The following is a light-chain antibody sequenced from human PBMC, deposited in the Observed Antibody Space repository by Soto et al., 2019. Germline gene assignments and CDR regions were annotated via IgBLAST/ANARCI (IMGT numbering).Light chain of an antibody. CDR3: QQYTSSIT. CDR1: QVIGSRN. J-gene: IGKJ5*01. Sequence: DIVLTQSPGTLSLSPGERATLSCRASQVIGSRNLAWYQQKPGQAPRLLIFDTSRRATGIPDRFIGSGSETDFTLTINRLEPEDFAVYYCQQYTSSITFGQGPRLEMK. V-gene: IGKV3-20*01. CDR2: DTS.